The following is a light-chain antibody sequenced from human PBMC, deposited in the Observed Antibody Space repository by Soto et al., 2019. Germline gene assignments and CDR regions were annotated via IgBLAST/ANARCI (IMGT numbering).Light chain of an antibody. CDR3: QQYGSSPLT. Sequence: IVLTQSPATLSLSPGKRATLSCRASQSVTSSHLAWYQQKPGQAPSLLIYGASSRATGIPDRFSGSGSGTDFTLTISRLEPEDFAVYYCQQYGSSPLTFGGGTKVDIK. CDR1: QSVTSSH. J-gene: IGKJ4*01. V-gene: IGKV3-20*01. CDR2: GAS.